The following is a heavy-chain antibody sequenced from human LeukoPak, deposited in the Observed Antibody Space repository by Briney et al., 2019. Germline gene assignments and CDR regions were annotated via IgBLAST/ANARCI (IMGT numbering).Heavy chain of an antibody. CDR3: ARAGDLDI. CDR1: GVSIGSYY. V-gene: IGHV4-59*01. J-gene: IGHJ3*02. Sequence: SETLSLTCTVSGVSIGSYYWSWIRQPPGKGLEWIGYIYYSGSTNYNPPLKSRVTISVDTSKNQFSLKLSSVTAADTAVYYCARAGDLDIWGQGTMVTVSS. CDR2: IYYSGST. D-gene: IGHD1-26*01.